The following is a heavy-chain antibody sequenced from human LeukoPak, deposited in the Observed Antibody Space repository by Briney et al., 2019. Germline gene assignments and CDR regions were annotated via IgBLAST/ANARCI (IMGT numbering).Heavy chain of an antibody. V-gene: IGHV1-69*13. J-gene: IGHJ4*02. Sequence: GASVKVSCKASGGTFSSYAISWVRQAPGQGLEWMGGIIPIFGTANYAQKFQGRVTITADESTSTAYMELSSLRSEDTAVYYCARVHRYYDSSGYLDYWGQGTLVTVSS. D-gene: IGHD3-22*01. CDR1: GGTFSSYA. CDR3: ARVHRYYDSSGYLDY. CDR2: IIPIFGTA.